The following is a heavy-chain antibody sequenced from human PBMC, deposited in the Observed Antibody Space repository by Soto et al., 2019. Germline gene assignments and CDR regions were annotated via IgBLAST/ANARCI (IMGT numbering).Heavy chain of an antibody. V-gene: IGHV3-53*01. CDR3: ARDYYYDSGNYYRADYYHYGMDV. CDR1: GFTVTSYY. J-gene: IGHJ6*02. CDR2: IYTGGNT. Sequence: PGGSLRLSCAASGFTVTSYYMSWVRQAPGKGLEWVSLIYTGGNTNYADSVKGRFTISRDNSKNTLYLQMNSLRAEDTAVYYCARDYYYDSGNYYRADYYHYGMDVWGQGTTVTVSS. D-gene: IGHD3-10*01.